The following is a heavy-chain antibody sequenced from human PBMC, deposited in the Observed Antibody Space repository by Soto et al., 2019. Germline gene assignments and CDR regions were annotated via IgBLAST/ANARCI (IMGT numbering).Heavy chain of an antibody. V-gene: IGHV5-10-1*01. J-gene: IGHJ4*02. CDR2: IDPSDSYT. CDR1: GNSFTSYL. CDR3: QREEGSGSYFFDY. D-gene: IGHD3-10*01. Sequence: XESLNVSWKCSGNSFTSYLISLVLQMPGKGLEWMGRIDPSDSYTNYSPSFQGHVTISADKSISTAYLQWSSLKASDTAMYYCQREEGSGSYFFDYWGQGTLVTVSS.